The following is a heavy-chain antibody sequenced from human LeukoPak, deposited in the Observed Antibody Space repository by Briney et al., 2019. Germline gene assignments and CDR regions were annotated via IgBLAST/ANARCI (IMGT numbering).Heavy chain of an antibody. CDR2: IYHSGST. CDR3: AREAGPSSSWYKALDY. V-gene: IGHV4-38-2*02. CDR1: GYSISSGYY. D-gene: IGHD6-13*01. J-gene: IGHJ4*02. Sequence: SETLSLTCAVSGYSISSGYYWGWIRQPPGKGLEWIGSIYHSGSTYHNPSLKSRVTISVDTSKNQFSLKLSSVTAADTAVYYCAREAGPSSSWYKALDYWGQGTLVTVSS.